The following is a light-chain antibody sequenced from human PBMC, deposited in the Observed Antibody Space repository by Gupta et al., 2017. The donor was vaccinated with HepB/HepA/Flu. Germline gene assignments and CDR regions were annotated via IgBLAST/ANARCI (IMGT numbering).Light chain of an antibody. CDR3: AAWDDSLSGRV. J-gene: IGLJ1*01. CDR2: RNN. Sequence: QPVLPHPLSASGNPAQSVTISRSGCSSNIGSNYVYWYQQLPGTAPKLLIYRNNQRPSGVPDRFSGSKSGTSASLAISGLRSEDEADYYCAAWDDSLSGRVFGTGTKVTVL. CDR1: SSNIGSNY. V-gene: IGLV1-47*01.